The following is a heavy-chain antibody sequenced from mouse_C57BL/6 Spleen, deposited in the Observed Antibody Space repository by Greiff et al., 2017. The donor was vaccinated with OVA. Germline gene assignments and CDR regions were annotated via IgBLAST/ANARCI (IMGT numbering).Heavy chain of an antibody. CDR3: ARKEVYSKASWFAY. V-gene: IGHV8-8*01. D-gene: IGHD2-5*01. Sequence: QVQLKESGPGILQPSQTLSLTCSFSGFSLSTFGMGVGWIRQPSGKGLEWLAHIWWDDDKYYNPALKSRLTISKDTSKNQVFLKIANVDTADTATYYCARKEVYSKASWFAYWGQGTLVTVSA. CDR2: IWWDDDK. J-gene: IGHJ3*01. CDR1: GFSLSTFGMG.